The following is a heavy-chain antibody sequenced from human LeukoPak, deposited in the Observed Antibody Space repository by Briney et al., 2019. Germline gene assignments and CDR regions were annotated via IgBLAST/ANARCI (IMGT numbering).Heavy chain of an antibody. CDR3: ARGHTAMVKTPNPYYYYGMDV. V-gene: IGHV4-30-4*08. J-gene: IGHJ6*02. Sequence: PSETLSLTCTVSGDSSSSGDYIWNWIRQPPGKGLEWIGYIYYSGSTYYNPSLKSRVTISVDKSKNQFSLKLSSVTAADTAVYYCARGHTAMVKTPNPYYYYGMDVWGQGTTVTVSS. D-gene: IGHD5-18*01. CDR1: GDSSSSGDYI. CDR2: IYYSGST.